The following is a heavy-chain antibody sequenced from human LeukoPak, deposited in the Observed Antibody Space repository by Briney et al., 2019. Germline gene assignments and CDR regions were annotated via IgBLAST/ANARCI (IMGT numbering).Heavy chain of an antibody. CDR1: GGSFSGYY. D-gene: IGHD3-10*01. CDR3: ARGGMVPGDDYFDY. J-gene: IGHJ4*02. CDR2: INHSGST. V-gene: IGHV4-34*01. Sequence: PSETLSLTCAVYGGSFSGYYWSWTRQPPGKGLEWIGEINHSGSTNYNPSLKSRVTISVDTSKNQFSLKVSSVTAADTAVYYCARGGMVPGDDYFDYWGQGTLVTVSS.